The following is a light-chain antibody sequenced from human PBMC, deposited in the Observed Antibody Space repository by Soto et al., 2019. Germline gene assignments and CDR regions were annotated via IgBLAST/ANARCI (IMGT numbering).Light chain of an antibody. J-gene: IGKJ2*01. Sequence: PGDRATLSCRASQSLSVSYIAWYQQKPGQAPRLLIYSTSTRAAGIPDRFTGRGSGTHFTLAISRLEPEDFAVYYCQQVKTYPRTFGQGTKLEIK. CDR2: STS. V-gene: IGKV3-20*01. CDR3: QQVKTYPRT. CDR1: QSLSVSY.